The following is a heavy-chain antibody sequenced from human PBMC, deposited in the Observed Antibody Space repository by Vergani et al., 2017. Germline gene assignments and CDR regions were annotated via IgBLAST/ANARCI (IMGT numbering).Heavy chain of an antibody. D-gene: IGHD6-6*01. J-gene: IGHJ6*02. CDR3: AKDKFPWGGYSSSLMGMDV. Sequence: VQLVESGGGLVQPGGSLRLSCAASGFTVSSNYMSWVRQAPGKGLEWVSVIYSGGSTYYADSVKGRFTISRDNSKNTLYLQMNSLRAEDTAVYYCAKDKFPWGGYSSSLMGMDVWGQGTTVTVSS. CDR2: IYSGGST. V-gene: IGHV3-66*02. CDR1: GFTVSSNY.